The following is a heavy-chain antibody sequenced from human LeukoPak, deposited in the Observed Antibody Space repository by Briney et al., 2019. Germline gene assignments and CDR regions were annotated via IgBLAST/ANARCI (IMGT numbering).Heavy chain of an antibody. V-gene: IGHV3-7*01. J-gene: IGHJ4*02. CDR1: GFTFSSYW. Sequence: GGSLRLSCAASGFTFSSYWMSWVRQAPGKGLEWVANIKQGGSEKYYVDSVKGRFTISRDNAKNSLYLQMNSLRAEDTAVYYCARANLVSYYDILTGYYAFDYWGQGTLVTVSS. CDR2: IKQGGSEK. CDR3: ARANLVSYYDILTGYYAFDY. D-gene: IGHD3-9*01.